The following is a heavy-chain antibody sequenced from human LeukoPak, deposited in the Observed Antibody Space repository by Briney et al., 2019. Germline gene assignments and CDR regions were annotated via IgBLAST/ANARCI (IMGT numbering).Heavy chain of an antibody. D-gene: IGHD6-19*01. J-gene: IGHJ4*02. V-gene: IGHV3-30*04. CDR1: GFTFSSYA. Sequence: PGGSLRLSCAASGFTFSSYAMHWVRQAPGKGLEWVAVISYDGSNKYYADSVKGRFTISRDNSKNTLYLQMNSLRAEDTAVYYCARYAVAGPFDYWGQGTLVTVSS. CDR2: ISYDGSNK. CDR3: ARYAVAGPFDY.